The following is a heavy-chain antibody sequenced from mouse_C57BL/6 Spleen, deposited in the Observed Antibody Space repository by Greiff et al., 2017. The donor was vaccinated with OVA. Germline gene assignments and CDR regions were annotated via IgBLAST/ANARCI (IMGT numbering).Heavy chain of an antibody. CDR1: GYTFTSYW. CDR2: IDPSDSYT. V-gene: IGHV1-69*01. CDR3: ASYYYGSSYALDY. J-gene: IGHJ2*01. D-gene: IGHD1-1*01. Sequence: QVQLQQSGAELVMPGASVKLSCKASGYTFTSYWMPWVKQRPGQGLEWIGEIDPSDSYTNYNQKFKGKSTLTVDKSSSTAYMQLSSLTSEDSAVYYCASYYYGSSYALDYWGQGTTLTVSA.